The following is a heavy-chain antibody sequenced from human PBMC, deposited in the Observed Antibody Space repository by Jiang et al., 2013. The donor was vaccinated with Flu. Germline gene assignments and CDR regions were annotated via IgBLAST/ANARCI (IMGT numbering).Heavy chain of an antibody. CDR3: AKDLSTRPYYYYALDV. V-gene: IGHV3-23*04. CDR2: ISGSSGSI. D-gene: IGHD6-6*01. CDR1: GFTFSSYA. Sequence: VQLVESGGGLVQPGGSLRLSCAASGFTFSSYAMSWVRQAPGKGLEWVSAISGSSGSIYYADSVKGRFTISRDNSQNTLFLQMNSLRAEDSAVYYCAKDLSTRPYYYYALDVWGQGTTVTVSS. J-gene: IGHJ6*02.